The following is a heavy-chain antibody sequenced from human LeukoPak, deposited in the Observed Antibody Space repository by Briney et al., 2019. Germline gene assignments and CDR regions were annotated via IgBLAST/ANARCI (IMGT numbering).Heavy chain of an antibody. Sequence: SETLSLTCTASGGSISSYYWSWIRQPAGKGLEWIGRIYTSGSTNYNPSLKSRVTMSVDTSKNQFSLKLSSVTAADTAVYYCARDGGPDVLLWFGEWFDPWGQGTLVTVSS. D-gene: IGHD3-10*01. V-gene: IGHV4-4*07. CDR3: ARDGGPDVLLWFGEWFDP. CDR1: GGSISSYY. J-gene: IGHJ5*02. CDR2: IYTSGST.